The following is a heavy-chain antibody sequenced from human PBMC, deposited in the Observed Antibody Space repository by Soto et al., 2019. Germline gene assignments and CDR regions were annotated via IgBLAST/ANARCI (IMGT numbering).Heavy chain of an antibody. CDR2: IRGKANGYAP. J-gene: IGHJ4*01. Sequence: GNGLEWVGRIRGKANGYAPAYTASVKGRFTISRDDSKNTVYLQMNSLKIDDTAVYYCTSRRNWTAVDAFAYRCLGTPVTGSS. D-gene: IGHD5-18*01. V-gene: IGHV3-73*01. CDR3: TSRRNWTAVDAFAY.